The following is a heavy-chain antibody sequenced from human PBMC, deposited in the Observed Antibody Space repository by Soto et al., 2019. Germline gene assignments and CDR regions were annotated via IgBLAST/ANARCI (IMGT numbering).Heavy chain of an antibody. V-gene: IGHV3-23*01. J-gene: IGHJ5*02. CDR1: GFTFSSYA. Sequence: GGSLILSCAASGFTFSSYAMSWVRQAPGKGLEWVSAISGSGGSTYYADSVKGRFTISRDNSKNTLYLQMNSLRAEDTAVYYCAKGGRSSGYYNWFDPWGQGTLVTVSS. D-gene: IGHD3-22*01. CDR2: ISGSGGST. CDR3: AKGGRSSGYYNWFDP.